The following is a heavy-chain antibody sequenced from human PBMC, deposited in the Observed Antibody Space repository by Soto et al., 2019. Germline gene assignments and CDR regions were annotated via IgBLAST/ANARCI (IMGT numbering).Heavy chain of an antibody. D-gene: IGHD3-9*01. Sequence: QLQLQESGPGLVKPSETLSLTCTVSGGSISSSSYYWGWIRQPPGKGLEWIGSIYYSGSTYYNPSLKSRVTISVDTSKNQFSLKLSSVTAADTAVYYCARQTPYYDILTGYPDYWGQGTLVTVSS. V-gene: IGHV4-39*01. CDR1: GGSISSSSYY. CDR3: ARQTPYYDILTGYPDY. J-gene: IGHJ4*02. CDR2: IYYSGST.